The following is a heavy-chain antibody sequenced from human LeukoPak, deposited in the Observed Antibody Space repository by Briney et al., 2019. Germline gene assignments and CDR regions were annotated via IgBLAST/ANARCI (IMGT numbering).Heavy chain of an antibody. CDR2: ISTSSRYI. Sequence: PGGSLRLSCAASGFTLSNYDMNWVRQAPGKGLEWVSSISTSSRYIYYKDSVRGRFTISRDDAKNSLYLQMNSLRVEDTAVYYCARARGYSYGYSDYWGQGTLVTVSS. D-gene: IGHD5-18*01. CDR3: ARARGYSYGYSDY. CDR1: GFTLSNYD. V-gene: IGHV3-21*01. J-gene: IGHJ4*02.